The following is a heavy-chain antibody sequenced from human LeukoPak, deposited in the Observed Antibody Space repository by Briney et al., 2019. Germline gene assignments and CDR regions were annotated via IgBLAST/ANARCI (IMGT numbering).Heavy chain of an antibody. CDR3: VASYATSSGIDH. V-gene: IGHV4-4*09. CDR2: IYNRGAT. CDR1: LYSLPDYY. D-gene: IGHD2/OR15-2a*01. Sequence: PSETLPLTCNVSLYSLPDYYWSWIRQSPGGGLEWVGYIYNRGATNYLPSLRSRVTISVDKSKWRVFLRLNSVTAADTDLYYCVASYATSSGIDHWGQGTLVIVSS. J-gene: IGHJ4*02.